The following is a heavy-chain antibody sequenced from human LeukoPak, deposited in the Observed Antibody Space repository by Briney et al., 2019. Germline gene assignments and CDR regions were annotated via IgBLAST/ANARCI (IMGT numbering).Heavy chain of an antibody. D-gene: IGHD3-3*01. CDR2: IYYSGST. V-gene: IGHV4-39*01. Sequence: SETLSLTCTVSGGSISSSSYYWGWIRQPPGKGLEWIGSIYYSGSTYYNPSLKSRVTISVDTSTNQFSLKLSSVTAADTAVYYCARAGRDYDFWSGYFWGQGTLVTVSS. J-gene: IGHJ4*02. CDR3: ARAGRDYDFWSGYF. CDR1: GGSISSSSYY.